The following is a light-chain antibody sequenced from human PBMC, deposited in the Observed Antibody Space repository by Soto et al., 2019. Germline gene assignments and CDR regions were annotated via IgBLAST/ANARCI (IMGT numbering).Light chain of an antibody. CDR3: MQALQMPYT. Sequence: IVMTQSPLYLPVTPGEPASISCRSSQSLLSSNGFTYFDWYVQKPGKSPQVLIYLGSNRASGVXDXXSGTVSGTDFTLKISRVETEDVGVYYCMQALQMPYTFGQGTKLDIK. CDR1: QSLLSSNGFTY. J-gene: IGKJ2*01. V-gene: IGKV2-28*01. CDR2: LGS.